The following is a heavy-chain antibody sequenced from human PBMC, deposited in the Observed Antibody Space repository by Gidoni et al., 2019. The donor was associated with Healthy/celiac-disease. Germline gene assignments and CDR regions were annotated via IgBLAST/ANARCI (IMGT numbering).Heavy chain of an antibody. CDR3: ARGGGKGWLLPYAFDI. Sequence: QVQLQESGPGLVKPSETLSLTCPVSGGSISSYYWSWIRQPPGKGLEWIGYIYYSGSTNYNPSLKSRVTISVDTSKNQFSLKLSSVTAADTAVYYCARGGGKGWLLPYAFDIWGQGTMVTVSS. D-gene: IGHD3-22*01. CDR2: IYYSGST. CDR1: GGSISSYY. J-gene: IGHJ3*02. V-gene: IGHV4-59*01.